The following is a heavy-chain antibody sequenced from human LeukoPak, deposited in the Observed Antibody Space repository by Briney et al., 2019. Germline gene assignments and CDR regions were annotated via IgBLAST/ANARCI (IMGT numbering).Heavy chain of an antibody. CDR3: ARGNFVVVPAALDY. Sequence: ASVKVSCKASGYTFTGYYIHWVRQAPGQGLEWMGWINPNSGGTNYAQKFQGRVTMTRDTSISAAYMELSRLRSDDTAVYYCARGNFVVVPAALDYWGQGTLVTVSS. J-gene: IGHJ4*02. CDR1: GYTFTGYY. V-gene: IGHV1-2*02. CDR2: INPNSGGT. D-gene: IGHD2-2*01.